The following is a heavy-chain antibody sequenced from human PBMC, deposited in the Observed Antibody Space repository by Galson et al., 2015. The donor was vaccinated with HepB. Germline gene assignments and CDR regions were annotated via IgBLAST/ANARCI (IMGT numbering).Heavy chain of an antibody. CDR2: ILYDGSNK. CDR3: ARDPRYYDSSGYFDY. CDR1: GFTFSSYA. V-gene: IGHV3-30-3*01. Sequence: SLRLSCAASGFTFSSYAMHWVRQAPGKGLEWVAVILYDGSNKYYADSVKGRFTISRDNSKNTLYLQMNSLRAEDTAVYYCARDPRYYDSSGYFDYWGQGTLVTVSS. D-gene: IGHD3-22*01. J-gene: IGHJ4*02.